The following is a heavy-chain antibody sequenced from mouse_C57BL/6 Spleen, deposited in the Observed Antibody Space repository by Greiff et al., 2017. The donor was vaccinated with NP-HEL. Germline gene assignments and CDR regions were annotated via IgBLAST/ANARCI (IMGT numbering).Heavy chain of an antibody. CDR3: ARGAQGYAMDY. V-gene: IGHV1-54*01. J-gene: IGHJ4*01. Sequence: QVQLQQSGAELVRPGTSVKVSCKASGYAFPNYLIEWVKQRPGQGLEWIGVFNPGSGGTNYNEKFKGKATLTADKSSSTAYMQRSSLTAEDAAVYVCARGAQGYAMDYWGQGTSVTVSS. CDR1: GYAFPNYL. CDR2: FNPGSGGT. D-gene: IGHD1-3*01.